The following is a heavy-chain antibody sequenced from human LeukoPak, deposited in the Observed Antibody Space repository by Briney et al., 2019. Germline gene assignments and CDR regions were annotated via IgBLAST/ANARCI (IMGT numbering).Heavy chain of an antibody. J-gene: IGHJ4*02. D-gene: IGHD3-22*01. CDR1: GGSISSYY. CDR2: IYTSGST. V-gene: IGHV4-4*07. CDR3: ARYNYYDSSGYEAKKTFDY. Sequence: SETLSLTCTVSGGSISSYYWSWIRQPAGKGLEWIGRIYTSGSTNYNPSLKSRVTMSVDTSKNQFSLKLSSVTAADTAVYYCARYNYYDSSGYEAKKTFDYWGQGTLVTVSS.